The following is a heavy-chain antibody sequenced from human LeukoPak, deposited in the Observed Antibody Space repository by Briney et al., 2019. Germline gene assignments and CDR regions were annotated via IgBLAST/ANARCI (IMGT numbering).Heavy chain of an antibody. J-gene: IGHJ2*01. D-gene: IGHD6-19*01. CDR1: GFTFSSYG. V-gene: IGHV3-30*18. CDR3: AKTRAVAGTWYFDL. Sequence: GGSLRLSCAASGFTFSSYGMHWVRQAPGKGLEWVAVISYDGSNKYYADSVKGRFTISRDNSKNTLYLQMNSLRAEDTAVYYCAKTRAVAGTWYFDLWGRGTLVTVSS. CDR2: ISYDGSNK.